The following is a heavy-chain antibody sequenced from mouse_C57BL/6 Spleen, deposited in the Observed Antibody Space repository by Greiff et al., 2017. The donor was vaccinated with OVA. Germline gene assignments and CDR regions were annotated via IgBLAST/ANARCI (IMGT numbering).Heavy chain of an antibody. V-gene: IGHV5-6*01. J-gene: IGHJ1*03. D-gene: IGHD2-1*01. CDR2: ISSGGSYT. CDR3: ASQGDYGNYVWYFDV. CDR1: GFTFSSYG. Sequence: EVQLVESGGDLVKPGGSLKLSCAASGFTFSSYGMSWVRQTPDKRLEWVATISSGGSYTYYPDSVKGRFTISRDNAKNTLYLQMSSLKSEDTAMYYCASQGDYGNYVWYFDVWGTGTTVTVSS.